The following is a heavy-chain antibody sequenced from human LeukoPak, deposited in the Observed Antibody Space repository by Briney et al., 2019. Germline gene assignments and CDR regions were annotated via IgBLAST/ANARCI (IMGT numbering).Heavy chain of an antibody. D-gene: IGHD2-8*01. CDR3: TRSTNLEAFDI. CDR2: IYYSGST. Sequence: SETLSLTCSVSGGSISSYYWSWIRQPPGKGLEWIGYIYYSGSTNYNPSLKSRVTVSVDTSKNQCSLKLSSVTTADTAVYYCTRSTNLEAFDIWGQGTMVTVSS. V-gene: IGHV4-59*01. J-gene: IGHJ3*02. CDR1: GGSISSYY.